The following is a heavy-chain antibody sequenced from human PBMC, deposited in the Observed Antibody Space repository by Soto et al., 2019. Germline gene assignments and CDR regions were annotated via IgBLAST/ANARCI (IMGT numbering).Heavy chain of an antibody. V-gene: IGHV4-59*01. CDR2: IYYSGST. D-gene: IGHD5-12*01. CDR3: ARAIAGDGYNYVEMDYFDY. J-gene: IGHJ4*02. CDR1: GGSISSYY. Sequence: SETLSLTCTVSGGSISSYYWSWIRQPPGKGLEWIGYIYYSGSTNYNPSLKSRVTISVDTSKNQFSLKLSSVTAADTAVYYCARAIAGDGYNYVEMDYFDYWGQGTLVTVSS.